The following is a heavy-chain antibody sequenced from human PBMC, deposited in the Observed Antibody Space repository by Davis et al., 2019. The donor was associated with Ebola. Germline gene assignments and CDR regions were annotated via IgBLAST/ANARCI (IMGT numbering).Heavy chain of an antibody. CDR3: ARDRGLIAAAGTFDY. V-gene: IGHV1-2*04. D-gene: IGHD6-13*01. CDR2: INPNSGGT. J-gene: IGHJ4*02. CDR1: GYTFTGYY. Sequence: AASVKVSCKASGYTFTGYYMHWVRQAPGQGLEWMGWINPNSGGTNYAQKFQGWVTMTRDTSISTAYMELSRLRSDDTAVYYCARDRGLIAAAGTFDYWGQGTLVTVSS.